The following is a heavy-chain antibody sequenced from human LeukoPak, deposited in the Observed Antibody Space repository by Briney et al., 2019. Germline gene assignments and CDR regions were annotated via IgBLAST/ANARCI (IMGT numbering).Heavy chain of an antibody. CDR3: ARAGILWFGELSLYGMDV. CDR1: GGTFSSCA. CDR2: IIPILGIA. D-gene: IGHD3-10*01. J-gene: IGHJ6*02. V-gene: IGHV1-69*04. Sequence: SVRVSCKASGGTFSSCAISWVRQAPGQGLEWMGRIIPILGIANYAQKFQGRVTITADKSTSTAYMELSSLRSEDTAVYYCARAGILWFGELSLYGMDVWGQGTTVPVSS.